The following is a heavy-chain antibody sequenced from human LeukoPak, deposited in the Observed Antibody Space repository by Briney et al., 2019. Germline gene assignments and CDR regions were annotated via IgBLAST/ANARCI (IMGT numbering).Heavy chain of an antibody. D-gene: IGHD1-26*01. Sequence: ASVKVSCKASGYTFTGYYMHWVRQAPGQGLEWMGWINPNSGGTNYAQKLQGRVTMTTDTSTSTAYMELRSLRSDDTAVYYCARDLSGSYAQFDYWGQGTLVTVSS. CDR1: GYTFTGYY. CDR2: INPNSGGT. CDR3: ARDLSGSYAQFDY. J-gene: IGHJ4*02. V-gene: IGHV1-2*02.